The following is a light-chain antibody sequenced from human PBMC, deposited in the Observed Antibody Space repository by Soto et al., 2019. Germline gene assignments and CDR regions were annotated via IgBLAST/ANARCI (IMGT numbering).Light chain of an antibody. CDR2: DAS. Sequence: DIQMTQDPSTLPASVGDRVTITSRASQSISTWSAWYQQKPGKAPKFLIYDASSLEGGVPPRLSGSGSGTEFTLLISSLQPDDFATYYCNQSHSNPLTFGGGTKV. J-gene: IGKJ4*01. CDR3: NQSHSNPLT. CDR1: QSISTW. V-gene: IGKV1-5*01.